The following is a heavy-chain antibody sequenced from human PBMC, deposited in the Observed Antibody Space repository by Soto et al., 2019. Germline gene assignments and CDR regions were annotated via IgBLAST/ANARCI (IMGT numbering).Heavy chain of an antibody. Sequence: QVQLVQSGAEVKKPGASVKVSCKASGYTFTSYYMHWVRQAPGQGLEWMGIINPSGGSTSYAQKFQGRXTMXRXTSTSTVYMELSSLRSEDTAVYYCARDSSSRNWFDPWGQGTLVTVSS. J-gene: IGHJ5*02. D-gene: IGHD6-6*01. V-gene: IGHV1-46*01. CDR1: GYTFTSYY. CDR3: ARDSSSRNWFDP. CDR2: INPSGGST.